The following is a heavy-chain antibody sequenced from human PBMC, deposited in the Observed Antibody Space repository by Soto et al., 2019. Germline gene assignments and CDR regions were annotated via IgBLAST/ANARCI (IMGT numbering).Heavy chain of an antibody. D-gene: IGHD4-17*01. Sequence: EVQLVESGGGLVKPGGSLRLSCAASGLTVSNARVNWVRQAPGKGLEWVGRMKSTTEGTTTDYAAPVMGRFTISRDDSKNTLYLQMNSLRTEDTGVYYCTTAYDWGQGTLVTVSS. V-gene: IGHV3-15*07. CDR1: GLTVSNAR. CDR3: TTAYD. J-gene: IGHJ4*02. CDR2: MKSTTEGTTT.